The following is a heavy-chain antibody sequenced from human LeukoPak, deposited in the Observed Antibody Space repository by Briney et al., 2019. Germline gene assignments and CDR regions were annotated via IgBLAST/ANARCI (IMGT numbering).Heavy chain of an antibody. CDR2: ISYDGSNK. CDR1: GFTFSSYA. Sequence: GTSLRLSCAASGFTFSSYAIHWVRQSPGKGLEWVAAISYDGSNKFYAESVKGRFSISRDDSKNTLYMQMSSLRAEDTAVYYCARDGGIQLRLLYFLDSWGQGTLVTVSS. V-gene: IGHV3-30*04. D-gene: IGHD1-1*01. CDR3: ARDGGIQLRLLYFLDS. J-gene: IGHJ4*02.